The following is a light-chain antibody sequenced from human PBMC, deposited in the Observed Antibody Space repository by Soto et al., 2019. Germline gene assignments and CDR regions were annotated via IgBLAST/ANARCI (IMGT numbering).Light chain of an antibody. CDR1: SSDVGGFDY. CDR3: SSYTGRKAWV. J-gene: IGLJ3*02. CDR2: EVS. Sequence: QSVLTQPASVSWSPGQSITISCTGASSDVGGFDYVSWSQQHPGKAPKLLIYEVSNRPSGVSNRFSASKSGNTASLTISGLQPEDEADYYCSSYTGRKAWVFGGGTKVTVL. V-gene: IGLV2-14*01.